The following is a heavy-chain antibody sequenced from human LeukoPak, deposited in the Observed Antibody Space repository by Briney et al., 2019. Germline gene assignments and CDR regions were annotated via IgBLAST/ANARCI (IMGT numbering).Heavy chain of an antibody. J-gene: IGHJ3*02. CDR1: GFTLSSYA. Sequence: GGSLRLSCAASGFTLSSYAMSWVRQGPGKGLEWVSSISSSSSYIYYADSVKGRFTISRDNAKNSLYLQMNSLRAEDTAVYYCATGDYGAFDIWGQGTMVTVSS. D-gene: IGHD4-17*01. CDR3: ATGDYGAFDI. V-gene: IGHV3-21*01. CDR2: ISSSSSYI.